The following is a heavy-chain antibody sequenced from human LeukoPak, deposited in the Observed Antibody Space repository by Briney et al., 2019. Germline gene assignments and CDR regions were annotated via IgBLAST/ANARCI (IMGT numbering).Heavy chain of an antibody. D-gene: IGHD2-15*01. CDR3: AKGYCSGGSCYDFLDY. CDR1: GFTFYDYT. V-gene: IGHV3-43*01. J-gene: IGHJ4*02. CDR2: ISWDGGST. Sequence: PGGSLRLSCAASGFTFYDYTMHWVRQAPGKGLEWVSLISWDGGSTYYADSVKGRFTISRDNSKNSLYLQMNSLRTEDTALYYCAKGYCSGGSCYDFLDYWGQGTLVTVSS.